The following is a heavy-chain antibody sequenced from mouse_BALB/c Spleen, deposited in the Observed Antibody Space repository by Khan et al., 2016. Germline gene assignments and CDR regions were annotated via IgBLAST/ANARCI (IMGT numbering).Heavy chain of an antibody. CDR1: GFNIKDTY. V-gene: IGHV14-3*02. CDR3: TREGYYPY. D-gene: IGHD2-3*01. J-gene: IGHJ2*01. CDR2: IDPANVNT. Sequence: EVQLQESGAELVKPGASVKLSCTASGFNIKDTYMHWVKQRPEQGLEWIGRIDPANVNTKYDPKFQGKATITADTSYNTAYLQLSSLTSEDTAVYDCTREGYYPYWGQGTTLTVSS.